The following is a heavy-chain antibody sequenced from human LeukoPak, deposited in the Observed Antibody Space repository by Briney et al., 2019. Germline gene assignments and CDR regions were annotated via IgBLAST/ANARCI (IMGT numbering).Heavy chain of an antibody. D-gene: IGHD1-26*01. V-gene: IGHV3-23*01. CDR1: GFIFSNYA. Sequence: GGSLRLSCAASGFIFSNYAISWVRQAPGKGLEWVSVISISDGSTYYADSVTGRFTISRDNSKNTVYLQMNSLRAEDTAVYYCAKDLYRDVFDYWGQGTLVTVSS. J-gene: IGHJ4*02. CDR2: ISISDGST. CDR3: AKDLYRDVFDY.